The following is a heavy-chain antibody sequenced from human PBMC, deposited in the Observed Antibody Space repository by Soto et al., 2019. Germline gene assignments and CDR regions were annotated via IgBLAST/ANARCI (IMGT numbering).Heavy chain of an antibody. J-gene: IGHJ4*02. CDR3: AKGPHTNVGWPYYFES. CDR2: SSPRGDTI. CDR1: GFSLANYP. V-gene: IGHV3-48*02. Sequence: GGSLRLSCVASGFSLANYPMNWVRRTPGKGLEWISYSSPRGDTIYYADSVEGRFTISRDNARNSLSLHMSSLRDEDSALYYCAKGPHTNVGWPYYFESWGQGVPVTVSS. D-gene: IGHD6-19*01.